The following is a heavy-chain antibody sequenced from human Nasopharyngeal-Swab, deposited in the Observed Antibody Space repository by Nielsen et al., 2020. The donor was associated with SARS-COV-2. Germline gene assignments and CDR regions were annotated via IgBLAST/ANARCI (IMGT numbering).Heavy chain of an antibody. V-gene: IGHV1-69*13. CDR1: GGTFSSYA. Sequence: SVKVSCKASGGTFSSYAISWVRQAPGQGLEWMGGIIPIFGTANYAQKFQGRVTITADESTSTAYTELSSLRSEDTAVYYCASHSSSWYLGPQSRGGSDYWGQGTLVTVSS. J-gene: IGHJ4*02. D-gene: IGHD6-13*01. CDR2: IIPIFGTA. CDR3: ASHSSSWYLGPQSRGGSDY.